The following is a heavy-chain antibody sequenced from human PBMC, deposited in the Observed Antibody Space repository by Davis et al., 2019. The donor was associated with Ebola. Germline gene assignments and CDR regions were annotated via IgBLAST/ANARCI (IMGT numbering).Heavy chain of an antibody. CDR2: ISYDETNK. CDR1: GFTFSSYG. V-gene: IGHV3-30*03. D-gene: IGHD3-3*01. CDR3: ARETLYDDFWSGYYDY. J-gene: IGHJ4*02. Sequence: PGGSLRLSCAASGFTFSSYGMHWVRQAPGKGPEWVAVISYDETNKDYADSVKGRFTISRDNSKNTLYLQMNSLRAEDTAVYFCARETLYDDFWSGYYDYWGQGTLVTVSS.